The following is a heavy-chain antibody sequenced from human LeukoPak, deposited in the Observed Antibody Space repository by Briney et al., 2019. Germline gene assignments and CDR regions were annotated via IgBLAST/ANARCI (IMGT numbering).Heavy chain of an antibody. J-gene: IGHJ4*02. CDR3: ARSFYGSGNFDL. CDR1: GASISSYF. D-gene: IGHD3-10*01. V-gene: IGHV4-4*07. CDR2: ISLSGST. Sequence: SSTLSPSYRVSGASISSYFWDWRQPPADKGLGWSGRISLSGSTKYNPYVKSRVTISLDTSKILFSLKLRSVSTADTAIYYCARSFYGSGNFDLWGKGTLVT.